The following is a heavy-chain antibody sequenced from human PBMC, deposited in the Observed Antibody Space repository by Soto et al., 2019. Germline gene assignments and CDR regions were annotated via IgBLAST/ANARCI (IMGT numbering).Heavy chain of an antibody. Sequence: EVQLLESGGGLVQPGESLRLSCAASGFTLSSYAMSWVRQAPGKGLEWVSVISGSDDSTYYADSVKGRFTISRDNSKNTLYLQMNSLRAEDPAVYYCAKRSSSSTFDYWGQGTLVTVSS. J-gene: IGHJ4*02. D-gene: IGHD6-6*01. CDR3: AKRSSSSTFDY. CDR1: GFTLSSYA. V-gene: IGHV3-23*01. CDR2: ISGSDDST.